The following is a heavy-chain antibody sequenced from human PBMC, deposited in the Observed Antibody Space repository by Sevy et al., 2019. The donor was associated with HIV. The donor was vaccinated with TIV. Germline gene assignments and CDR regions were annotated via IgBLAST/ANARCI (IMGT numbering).Heavy chain of an antibody. CDR2: IYYSGST. Sequence: SETLSLTCTVSGGSISSYYWSWIRQPPGKGLEWIGYIYYSGSTNYNPSLKSRVTISVDTSKNQFSLKLSSVTAADTAVYYCARLWFGEFSPWGQGTLVTVSS. CDR1: GGSISSYY. D-gene: IGHD3-10*01. J-gene: IGHJ4*02. V-gene: IGHV4-59*01. CDR3: ARLWFGEFSP.